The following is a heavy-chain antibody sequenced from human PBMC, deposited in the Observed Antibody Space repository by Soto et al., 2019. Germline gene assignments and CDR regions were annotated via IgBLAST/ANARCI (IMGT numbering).Heavy chain of an antibody. CDR1: VYPFTTCW. J-gene: IGHJ6*02. CDR2: IYPGDSDT. D-gene: IGHD6-13*01. V-gene: IGHV5-51*01. Sequence: GDTLKISCKGSVYPFTTCWISWLRQIPGTGLAWMGIIYPGDSDTRYSRSFQGQVTISADKSISTAYLQWSSLKASDTATYYCARGGSSSYYDMDAWRRGRTVT. CDR3: ARGGSSSYYDMDA.